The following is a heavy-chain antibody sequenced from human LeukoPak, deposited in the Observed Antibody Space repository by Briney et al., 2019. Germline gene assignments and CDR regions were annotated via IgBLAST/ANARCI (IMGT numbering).Heavy chain of an antibody. V-gene: IGHV4-39*01. Sequence: SETLSLTCTVSDGSISSTSYYWGWIRQPPGKGLEWIGSIFYTGSTYYNPSLKSRVTISVDTSKNQFSLKVISVTAADTAVYYCARTPLRAASGSFYRDYSWFDSWGQGTLVTVSS. J-gene: IGHJ5*01. D-gene: IGHD3-10*01. CDR1: DGSISSTSYY. CDR3: ARTPLRAASGSFYRDYSWFDS. CDR2: IFYTGST.